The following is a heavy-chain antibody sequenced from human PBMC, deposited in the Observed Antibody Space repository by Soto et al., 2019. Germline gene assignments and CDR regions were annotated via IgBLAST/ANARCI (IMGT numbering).Heavy chain of an antibody. Sequence: SVKVSCKASGGTFSSYAISWVRQAPGQGLEWMGGIIPIFGTANYAQKFQGRVTITADESTSTAYMELSSLRSEDTAVYYCARGLTTDYYDSPGSLGDWGQGTLVTVSS. CDR2: IIPIFGTA. J-gene: IGHJ4*02. CDR1: GGTFSSYA. D-gene: IGHD3-22*01. CDR3: ARGLTTDYYDSPGSLGD. V-gene: IGHV1-69*13.